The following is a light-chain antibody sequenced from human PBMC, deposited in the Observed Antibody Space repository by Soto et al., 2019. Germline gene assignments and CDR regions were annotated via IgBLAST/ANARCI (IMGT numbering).Light chain of an antibody. V-gene: IGLV2-14*03. J-gene: IGLJ1*01. CDR1: SSDIGSYDH. CDR3: ISYTDRQSYL. CDR2: AVS. Sequence: SGLTQPASVSGSPGQSITSSCSGTSSDIGSYDHAAWYQQFPGKSPKLIIYAVSDRPSGVSDRFSGSKSGISASLTISGLQTEDEADYYCISYTDRQSYLFGTGTKVTVL.